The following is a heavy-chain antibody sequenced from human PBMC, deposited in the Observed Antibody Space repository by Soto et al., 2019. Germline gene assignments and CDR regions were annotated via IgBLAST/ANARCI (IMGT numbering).Heavy chain of an antibody. CDR2: IYPGDSDT. J-gene: IGHJ3*02. CDR1: GYSFTSYW. V-gene: IGHV5-51*01. Sequence: GESLTLSCKGSGYSFTSYWIGWVRQMPGKGLEWMGIIYPGDSDTRYSPSFQGQVTISADKSISTAYLQWSSLKASDTAMYYCAALRYFDWPPGAFDIWGQGTMVTVSS. CDR3: AALRYFDWPPGAFDI. D-gene: IGHD3-9*01.